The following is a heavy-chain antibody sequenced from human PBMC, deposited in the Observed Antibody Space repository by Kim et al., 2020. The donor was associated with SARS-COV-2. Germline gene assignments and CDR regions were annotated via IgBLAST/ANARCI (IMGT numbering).Heavy chain of an antibody. Sequence: GGSLRLSCAASGFTFSTYEMNWVRQAPGKGLEWISYISTSGSTIYYADSVKGRFTISRDNAKSSLSLQMNSLRDEDTAVYYCARYLYCSSTSCFYGMDG. V-gene: IGHV3-48*03. D-gene: IGHD2-2*01. J-gene: IGHJ6*01. CDR3: ARYLYCSSTSCFYGMDG. CDR2: ISTSGSTI. CDR1: GFTFSTYE.